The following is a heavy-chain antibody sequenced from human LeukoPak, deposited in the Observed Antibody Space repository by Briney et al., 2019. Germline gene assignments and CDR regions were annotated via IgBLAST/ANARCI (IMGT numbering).Heavy chain of an antibody. D-gene: IGHD2/OR15-2a*01. Sequence: SETLSLTCTVSGGSISSYYGSWIRQPRGKGVEGVGYIYYSGSTNYNPSLKSRVTISVDTSKNQFSLKLSSVTAADTAVYYCARVSVLVSIFDYWGQGTLVTVSS. CDR2: IYYSGST. CDR1: GGSISSYY. J-gene: IGHJ4*02. V-gene: IGHV4-59*01. CDR3: ARVSVLVSIFDY.